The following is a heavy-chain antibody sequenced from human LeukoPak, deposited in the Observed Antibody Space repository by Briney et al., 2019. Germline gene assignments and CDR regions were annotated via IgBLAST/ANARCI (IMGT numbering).Heavy chain of an antibody. CDR1: GFTLSSYA. CDR3: AREEGYNWNYRPDY. V-gene: IGHV3-7*01. J-gene: IGHJ4*02. Sequence: PGGSLRLSCTASGFTLSSYAMNWVRQAPGKGLEWVANIKQDGSEKYYVDSVKGRFTISRDNAKNSLYLQMNSLRAEDTAVYYCAREEGYNWNYRPDYWGQGTLVTVSS. D-gene: IGHD1-7*01. CDR2: IKQDGSEK.